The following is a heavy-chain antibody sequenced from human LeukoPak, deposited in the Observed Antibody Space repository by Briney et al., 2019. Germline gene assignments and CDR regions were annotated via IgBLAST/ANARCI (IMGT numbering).Heavy chain of an antibody. J-gene: IGHJ4*02. CDR2: IYYSGST. D-gene: IGHD3-22*01. Sequence: SETLSLTCTVSGGSISSYYWSWIRQPPGKGLEWIGYIYYSGSTNYNPSLKSRVTVSVDTSKNQFSLKLSSVTAADTAVYYCAREMHYYDSSGYYYVNDYWGQGTLVTVSS. CDR1: GGSISSYY. V-gene: IGHV4-59*01. CDR3: AREMHYYDSSGYYYVNDY.